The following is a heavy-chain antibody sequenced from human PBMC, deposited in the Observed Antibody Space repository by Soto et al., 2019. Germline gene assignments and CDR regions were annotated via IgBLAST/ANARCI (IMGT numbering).Heavy chain of an antibody. Sequence: QVQLVESGGGVVQPGRSLRLSCAASGFTFSSYGMHWVRQAPGKGLEWVAVIWYDGSNKYYADSVKGRFTISRDNSKNTLYLQMNSLRAEDTAVYYCARDSHSKYYDSSGYLGPHYFDYWGQGTLVTVSS. J-gene: IGHJ4*02. CDR2: IWYDGSNK. D-gene: IGHD3-22*01. V-gene: IGHV3-33*01. CDR1: GFTFSSYG. CDR3: ARDSHSKYYDSSGYLGPHYFDY.